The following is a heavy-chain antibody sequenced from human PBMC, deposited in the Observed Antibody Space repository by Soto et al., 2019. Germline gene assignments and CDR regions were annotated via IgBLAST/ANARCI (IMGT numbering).Heavy chain of an antibody. V-gene: IGHV3-33*01. CDR1: GFSFSSDG. J-gene: IGHJ4*02. Sequence: QVRLVESGGGVVQPGRSLRLSCAASGFSFSSDGMHWGRQGPGKGLEWVAFIWYDGTKKYYADSVKGRFTISRDNSQNTLYLQMTSLRAEDTAVYYCGRQGSDLTFDYWGQGALVTVSS. CDR2: IWYDGTKK. CDR3: GRQGSDLTFDY.